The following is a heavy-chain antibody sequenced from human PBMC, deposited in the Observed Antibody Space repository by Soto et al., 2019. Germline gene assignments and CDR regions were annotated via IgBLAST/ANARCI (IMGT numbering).Heavy chain of an antibody. J-gene: IGHJ4*02. CDR1: GYTFSGYY. D-gene: IGHD6-19*01. CDR2: INTNNGDT. Sequence: QVQLVQSGAEVKKPGASVKVSCKASGYTFSGYYIHWVRQAPGQGPEWVGWINTNNGDTNYAQKYQGRVTMTRDTSITTVYMELNSLRSDDTAVYYCARGRSVAGKKFDYWGQGTLVTVS. V-gene: IGHV1-2*02. CDR3: ARGRSVAGKKFDY.